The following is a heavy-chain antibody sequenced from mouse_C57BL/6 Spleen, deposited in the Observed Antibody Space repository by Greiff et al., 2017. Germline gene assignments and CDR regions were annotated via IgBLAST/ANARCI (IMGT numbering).Heavy chain of an antibody. CDR1: GYTFTSYW. D-gene: IGHD3-3*01. J-gene: IGHJ2*01. Sequence: QVQLQQPGAELVKPGASVKLSCKASGYTFTSYWMHWVKQRPGQGLEWIGVIDPPDSITNYNQKFKSKATLTVDTSSSPAYLQLSSLTSAVSAVYYCATLGFDYWGQGTTLTVSS. V-gene: IGHV1-50*01. CDR2: IDPPDSIT. CDR3: ATLGFDY.